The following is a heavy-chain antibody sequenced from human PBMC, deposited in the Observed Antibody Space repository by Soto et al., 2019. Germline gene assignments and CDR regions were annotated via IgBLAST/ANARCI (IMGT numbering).Heavy chain of an antibody. Sequence: PVVSLRLSCAASGFTFSSYGMHWVRQAPGKGLEWVAVIWYDGSNKYYADSVKGRFTISRDNSKNTLYLQMNSLRAEDTAVYYCARGHNEDYYYYGMDVWGQGTTVTVSS. CDR3: ARGHNEDYYYYGMDV. CDR2: IWYDGSNK. V-gene: IGHV3-33*01. CDR1: GFTFSSYG. J-gene: IGHJ6*02.